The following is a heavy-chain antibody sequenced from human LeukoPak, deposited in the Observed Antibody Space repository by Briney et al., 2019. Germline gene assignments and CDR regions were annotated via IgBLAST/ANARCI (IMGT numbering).Heavy chain of an antibody. CDR2: IRSSSSIV. D-gene: IGHD3-10*01. J-gene: IGHJ4*02. CDR1: GFTFSSYS. Sequence: GGSLRLSCAASGFTFSSYSMNWVRQAPGKGLEWVSYIRSSSSIVYYADSVKGRFTISRDNAKNSLYLQMNSLRAEDTAVYYCARGALLLWFGESPLYYFDYWGQGTLVTVSS. V-gene: IGHV3-21*05. CDR3: ARGALLLWFGESPLYYFDY.